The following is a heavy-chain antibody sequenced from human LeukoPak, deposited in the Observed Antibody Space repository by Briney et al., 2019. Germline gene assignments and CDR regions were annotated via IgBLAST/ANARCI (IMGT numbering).Heavy chain of an antibody. CDR2: VSYSGTT. CDR3: VRFRSAVAGTYNYYYLDV. J-gene: IGHJ6*03. V-gene: IGHV4-59*11. D-gene: IGHD6-19*01. Sequence: SETLSLTCTVSDGSISTHYWSWIRLPPGKGLEYIGYVSYSGTTNYNPSLKSRLTISLDTSKKQISLRLSSVTAADTAVYYCVRFRSAVAGTYNYYYLDVWGKGTTVTVSS. CDR1: DGSISTHY.